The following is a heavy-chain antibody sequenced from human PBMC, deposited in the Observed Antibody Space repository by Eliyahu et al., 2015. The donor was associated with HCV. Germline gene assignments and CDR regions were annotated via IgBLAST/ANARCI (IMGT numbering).Heavy chain of an antibody. J-gene: IGHJ4*02. CDR3: AKDQRWLQLHGGGPFDY. D-gene: IGHD5-24*01. CDR1: GFTFDDXA. CDR2: ISWNSGSI. Sequence: EVQLVESGGGLVQPGRSLRLSCAASGFTFDDXAMHWVRQAPGKGLEWVSGISWNSGSIGYADSVKGRFTISRDNAKNSLYLQMNSLRAEDTALYYCAKDQRWLQLHGGGPFDYWGQGTLVTVSS. V-gene: IGHV3-9*01.